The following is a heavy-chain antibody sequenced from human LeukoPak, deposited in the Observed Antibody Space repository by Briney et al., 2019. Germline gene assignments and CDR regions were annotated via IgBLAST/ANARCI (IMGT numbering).Heavy chain of an antibody. J-gene: IGHJ4*02. CDR3: ARERSSVVDHGIDY. Sequence: PSETLSLTCFVSGYSTSSDYCWGWNRQPPGRGLEWIGSMCRSGYTYYKPSLKSRVTISADTAKNQFSLKVTSVTAADTAVYYCARERSSVVDHGIDYWGQGFLVTVSS. CDR2: MCRSGYT. D-gene: IGHD2-21*01. CDR1: GYSTSSDYC. V-gene: IGHV4-38-2*02.